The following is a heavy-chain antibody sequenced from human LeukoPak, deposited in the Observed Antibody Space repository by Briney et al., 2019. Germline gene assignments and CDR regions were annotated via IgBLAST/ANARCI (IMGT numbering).Heavy chain of an antibody. CDR3: ARQEAGGSGSYFPFDY. CDR2: VYPDDSTV. Sequence: GESLKISCKGSGYTFKTYWIGWVRQMPGKGLDWMGIVYPDDSTVRYSPSFQGQVTISADKSVSTAYLQWGGLKASDTAMYYCARQEAGGSGSYFPFDYWGQGTLVTVSS. V-gene: IGHV5-51*01. CDR1: GYTFKTYW. D-gene: IGHD3-10*01. J-gene: IGHJ4*02.